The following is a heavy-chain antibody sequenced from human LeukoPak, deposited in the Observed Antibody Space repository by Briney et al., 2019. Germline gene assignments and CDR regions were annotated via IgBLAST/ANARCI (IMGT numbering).Heavy chain of an antibody. Sequence: SETLSLTCTVSGGSISSSSYYWGWIRQPPGKGLEWIGSIYYSGSTYYNPSLKSRVTISVDTPKNQFSLKLSSVTAADTAVYYCASRATFYIDYWGQGTLVTVSS. V-gene: IGHV4-39*01. CDR2: IYYSGST. CDR3: ASRATFYIDY. J-gene: IGHJ4*02. D-gene: IGHD2/OR15-2a*01. CDR1: GGSISSSSYY.